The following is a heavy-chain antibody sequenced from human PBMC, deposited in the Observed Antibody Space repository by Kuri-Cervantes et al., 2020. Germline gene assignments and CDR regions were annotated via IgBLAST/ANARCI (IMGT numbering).Heavy chain of an antibody. CDR2: IYHSGST. CDR1: GGSISSGGYS. Sequence: SETLSLTCAVSGGSISSGGYSWSWIRQPPGKGLEWIGYIYHSGSTYYNPSLKSRVTISVDRSKNQFSLKLSSVTAADTAVYYCARDSHGYGDVRDYYYYGMDVWGQGTTVTVSS. V-gene: IGHV4-30-2*01. J-gene: IGHJ6*02. CDR3: ARDSHGYGDVRDYYYYGMDV. D-gene: IGHD3-10*02.